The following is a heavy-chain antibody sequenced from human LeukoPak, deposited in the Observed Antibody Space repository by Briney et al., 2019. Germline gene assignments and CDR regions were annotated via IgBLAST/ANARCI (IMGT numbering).Heavy chain of an antibody. V-gene: IGHV1-46*01. CDR3: ARVGHVDPLDPRHIVVVPAAPEFDP. Sequence: ASVKVSCKASGYTFTTYYMHWLRRAPGQGPEWMGIINPRGGSTDYAQKFEGRVTMTSDTSTSTAYMELSSLRSEDTAVYYCARVGHVDPLDPRHIVVVPAAPEFDPWGQGTLVTVSS. CDR2: INPRGGST. D-gene: IGHD2-2*01. J-gene: IGHJ5*02. CDR1: GYTFTTYY.